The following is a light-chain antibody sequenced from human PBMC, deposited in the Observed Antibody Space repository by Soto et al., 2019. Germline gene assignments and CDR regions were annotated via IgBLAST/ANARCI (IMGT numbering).Light chain of an antibody. CDR1: SSDIGAFDL. CDR2: DVT. V-gene: IGLV2-14*01. CDR3: SSYTITSTRL. Sequence: QSALTQPASVSGSPGQSITISCTGTSSDIGAFDLVSWFQQHPGKAPKVMIYDVTVRPSGVSNRFSGSKSGNTASLTISGLQAEDEADYYCSSYTITSTRLFGTGTKVTVL. J-gene: IGLJ1*01.